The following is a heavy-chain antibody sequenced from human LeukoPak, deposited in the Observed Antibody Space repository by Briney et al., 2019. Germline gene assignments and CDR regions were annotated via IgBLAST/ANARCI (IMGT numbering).Heavy chain of an antibody. Sequence: SETLSLTCTVSGGSISRGGGYSPWLRQPPGKGLEWIGYIYYSGSNYYNPSIRRLVTTSVDTSAYQFSMKVSSVTGADTAVYLSARGIYYYDNSGLRIGYYFDCWGQGTLVTVSS. CDR3: ARGIYYYDNSGLRIGYYFDC. CDR2: IYYSGSN. V-gene: IGHV4-31*01. CDR1: GGSISRGGGY. J-gene: IGHJ4*02. D-gene: IGHD3-22*01.